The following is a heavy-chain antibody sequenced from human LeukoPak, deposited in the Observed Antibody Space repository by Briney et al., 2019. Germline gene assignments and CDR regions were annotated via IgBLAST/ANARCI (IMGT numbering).Heavy chain of an antibody. V-gene: IGHV4-59*01. CDR1: GGSISSYY. Sequence: PSETLSLTCTASGGSISSYYWSWIRQPPGKGLEWIGYIYYSGSTNYNPSLKSRVTISVDTSKNQFSLKLSSVTAADTAVYYCASTLRPDAFDIWGQGTMVTVSS. D-gene: IGHD4-17*01. J-gene: IGHJ3*02. CDR2: IYYSGST. CDR3: ASTLRPDAFDI.